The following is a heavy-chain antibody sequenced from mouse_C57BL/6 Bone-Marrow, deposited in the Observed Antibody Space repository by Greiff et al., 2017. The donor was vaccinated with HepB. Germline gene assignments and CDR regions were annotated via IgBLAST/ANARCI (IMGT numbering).Heavy chain of an antibody. D-gene: IGHD1-1*01. V-gene: IGHV8-12*01. CDR3: ARGYYYGSSSYAMDY. Sequence: QVTLKESGPGILQSSQTLSLTCSFSGFSLSTSGMGVSWIRQPSGKGLEWLAHIYWDDDKRYNPSLKSRLTISKDTSRNQVFLKITSVDTADTATYYCARGYYYGSSSYAMDYWGQGTSVTVSS. J-gene: IGHJ4*01. CDR2: IYWDDDK. CDR1: GFSLSTSGMG.